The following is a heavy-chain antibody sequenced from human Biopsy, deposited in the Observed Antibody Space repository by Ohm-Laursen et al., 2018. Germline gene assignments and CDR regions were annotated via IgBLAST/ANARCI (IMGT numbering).Heavy chain of an antibody. D-gene: IGHD2-15*01. V-gene: IGHV3-23*01. CDR3: AKDQPDLAVVVAAHWYFDL. CDR1: GFTFSSYV. Sequence: SLRLSCAASGFTFSSYVMSWARQAPGKGLEWVSAISDIGSSTFYSDSVKGRFTISRDNSKKTLYLQMNSLRAEDTAIYYCAKDQPDLAVVVAAHWYFDLWGRGTLVTVSS. J-gene: IGHJ2*01. CDR2: ISDIGSST.